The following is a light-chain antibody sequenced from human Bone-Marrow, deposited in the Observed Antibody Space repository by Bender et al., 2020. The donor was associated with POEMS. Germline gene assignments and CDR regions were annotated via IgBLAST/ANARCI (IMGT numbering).Light chain of an antibody. J-gene: IGLJ3*02. CDR1: SRDVGTYDL. Sequence: QSALTQPASVSGSPGQSITISCTGTSRDVGTYDLVSWYQQHPGKVPKLMIYEVSKRPSGVSNRFSGSKSGNTASLTVSGLQAEDEANYYCISYTSSSTLSVFGGGTKLTVL. CDR3: ISYTSSSTLSV. CDR2: EVS. V-gene: IGLV2-14*02.